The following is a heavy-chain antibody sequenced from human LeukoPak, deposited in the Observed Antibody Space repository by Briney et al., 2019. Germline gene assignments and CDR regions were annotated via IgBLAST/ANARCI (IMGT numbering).Heavy chain of an antibody. J-gene: IGHJ3*02. D-gene: IGHD3-16*02. V-gene: IGHV4-34*01. Sequence: SETLSLTCAVYGGSFSGYYWTWIPQPPGKGLEWIGEMNHSGSANYNPSLKSRATISVDTSKNQVSLKLSSVTAADTAVYYCARADENDYVWGSYRLHDAFDIWGQGTMVTVSS. CDR2: MNHSGSA. CDR1: GGSFSGYY. CDR3: ARADENDYVWGSYRLHDAFDI.